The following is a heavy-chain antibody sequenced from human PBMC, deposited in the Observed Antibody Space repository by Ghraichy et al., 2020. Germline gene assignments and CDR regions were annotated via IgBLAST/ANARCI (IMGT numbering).Heavy chain of an antibody. CDR3: GSPGNFYYYYVMDI. CDR2: IYHTGRS. CDR1: GYSIRSGYY. J-gene: IGHJ6*02. Sequence: ESLNISCTVSGYSIRSGYYWGWIRQPPGKGLEWIGNIYHTGRSYYNPSLKSRVTISLDTSKNQFSLNLSSVTAADTAVYYCGSPGNFYYYYVMDIWGQGTTVTVSS. V-gene: IGHV4-38-2*02. D-gene: IGHD3-10*01.